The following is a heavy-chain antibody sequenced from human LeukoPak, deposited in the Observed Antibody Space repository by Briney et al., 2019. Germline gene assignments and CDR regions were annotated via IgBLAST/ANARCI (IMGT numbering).Heavy chain of an antibody. D-gene: IGHD1-26*01. CDR2: IYYSGST. V-gene: IGHV4-61*08. Sequence: SETLSLTCTVSGGSISSGGYYWSWIRQPPGKGLEWIGYIYYSGSTNYNPSLKSRVTISVDTSKNQFSLKLSSVTAADTAVYYCARYIVGATTMAFDIWGQGTMVTVSS. CDR3: ARYIVGATTMAFDI. J-gene: IGHJ3*02. CDR1: GGSISSGGYY.